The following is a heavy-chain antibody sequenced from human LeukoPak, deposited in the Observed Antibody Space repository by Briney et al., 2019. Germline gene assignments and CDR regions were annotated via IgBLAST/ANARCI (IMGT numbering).Heavy chain of an antibody. CDR1: GFSFSTYA. D-gene: IGHD1-1*01. J-gene: IGHJ6*03. V-gene: IGHV3-23*01. CDR3: AKDRGTQLPYYKDV. CDR2: VTGNGGTT. Sequence: PGGSLRLSCAASGFSFSTYAMTWVRQTPGQGLEWVSIVTGNGGTTYYADSVTGRFTISRDNSKNTLYLQMNSLRVEDTAIYYCAKDRGTQLPYYKDVWGKGTRVTVSS.